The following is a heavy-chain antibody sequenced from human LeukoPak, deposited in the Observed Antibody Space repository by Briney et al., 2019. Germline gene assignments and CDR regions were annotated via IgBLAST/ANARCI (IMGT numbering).Heavy chain of an antibody. CDR1: GFTSSSYG. J-gene: IGHJ4*02. Sequence: GRSLRLSCAASGFTSSSYGMHWVRQAPGKGLEWVAVISYDGSNKYYADSVKGRFTISRDNSKNTLYLQMNSLRAEDTAVYYCAKGAWPYYYDSSGYDYWGQGTLVTVSS. D-gene: IGHD3-22*01. V-gene: IGHV3-30*18. CDR3: AKGAWPYYYDSSGYDY. CDR2: ISYDGSNK.